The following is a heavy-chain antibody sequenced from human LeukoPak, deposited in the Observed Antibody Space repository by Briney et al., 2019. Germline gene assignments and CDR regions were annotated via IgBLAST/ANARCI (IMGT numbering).Heavy chain of an antibody. CDR2: IIPIFGTA. V-gene: IGHV1-69*13. Sequence: ASVTVSCKASGGTFSSYAISWVRQAPGQGLEWMGGIIPIFGTANYAQKFQGRVTITADESTSTAYMELSSLRSEDTAVYYCARAARLLWARFDPWGQGTLVTVSS. J-gene: IGHJ5*02. CDR1: GGTFSSYA. CDR3: ARAARLLWARFDP. D-gene: IGHD1-26*01.